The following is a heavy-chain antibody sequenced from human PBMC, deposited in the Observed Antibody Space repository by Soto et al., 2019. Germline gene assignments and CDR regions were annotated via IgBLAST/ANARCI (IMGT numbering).Heavy chain of an antibody. V-gene: IGHV4-31*03. CDR3: ARVFAAGTFDI. Sequence: SETLSLTCTVSGGSISSGGYYWSWIRQHPGKGLEWIGYIYYSGSTYYNPSLKSRVTISVDTSKNQFSLKLSSVTAADTAVYYCARVFAAGTFDIWGQGTMVTVSS. CDR1: GGSISSGGYY. J-gene: IGHJ3*02. D-gene: IGHD2-15*01. CDR2: IYYSGST.